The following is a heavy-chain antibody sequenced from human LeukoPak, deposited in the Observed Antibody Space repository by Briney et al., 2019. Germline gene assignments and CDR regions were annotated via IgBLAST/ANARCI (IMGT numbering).Heavy chain of an antibody. Sequence: GGSLRLSCAASGFTFDNYAMHWVRQAPGKGLEWVSGISWNSGSIGYADSVKGRFTISRDNAKNSLYLQMNSLRAEDTALYYCAKGGDSHYYDGMDVWGQGTTVTVSS. CDR2: ISWNSGSI. J-gene: IGHJ6*02. V-gene: IGHV3-9*01. CDR1: GFTFDNYA. CDR3: AKGGDSHYYDGMDV. D-gene: IGHD2-21*01.